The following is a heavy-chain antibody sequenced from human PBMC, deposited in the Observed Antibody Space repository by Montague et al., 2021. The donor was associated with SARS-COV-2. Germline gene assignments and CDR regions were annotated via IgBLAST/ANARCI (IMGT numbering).Heavy chain of an antibody. D-gene: IGHD6-13*01. V-gene: IGHV4-39*07. Sequence: SETLSLTCTASGGSISSSSYYWGWIRQPPGKGLEWIGSIYYSGXTXYXXXXKXRVTISVDTSKNQFSLKLRSVTAADTTVYYCARVGRQQLVRLSGMDVWGQGTTVTVSS. J-gene: IGHJ6*02. CDR1: GGSISSSSYY. CDR3: ARVGRQQLVRLSGMDV. CDR2: IYYSGXT.